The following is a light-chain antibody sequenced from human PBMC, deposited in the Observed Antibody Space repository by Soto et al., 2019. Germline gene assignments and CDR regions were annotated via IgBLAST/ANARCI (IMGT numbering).Light chain of an antibody. CDR3: QQYNNWPIT. V-gene: IGKV3D-15*01. CDR2: DAS. Sequence: EIFMTQSPATLSVSQWERATLSWRASQSVSRNLAWYQQKPGQAPRLLIYDASTRATGTPARFSGSGSGTKFTLSISSLQSEDFAVYSCQQYNNWPITFGQGTRLEIK. CDR1: QSVSRN. J-gene: IGKJ5*01.